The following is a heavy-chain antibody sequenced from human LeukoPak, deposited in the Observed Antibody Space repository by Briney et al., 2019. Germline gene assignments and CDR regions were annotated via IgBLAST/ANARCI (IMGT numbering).Heavy chain of an antibody. J-gene: IGHJ4*02. V-gene: IGHV4-30-2*01. CDR2: IYHSGST. CDR1: GGSISSGGYS. Sequence: PSETLSLTCAVSGGSISSGGYSWSWIRQPPGKGLEWIGYIYHSGSTYYNPSLKSRVTTSVDRSKNQFSLKLSSVTAADTAVYYCASLGDGSGSYYSWGQGTLVTVSS. CDR3: ASLGDGSGSYYS. D-gene: IGHD3-10*01.